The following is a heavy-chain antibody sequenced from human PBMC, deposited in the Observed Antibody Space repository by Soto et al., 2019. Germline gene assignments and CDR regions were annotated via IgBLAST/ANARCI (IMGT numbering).Heavy chain of an antibody. CDR3: ARDRGYSSGHPADV. CDR1: GFTFSTYA. CDR2: ISSNGGST. D-gene: IGHD6-19*01. Sequence: EVQLVESGGGLVQPGGSLRLSCAASGFTFSTYAMHWVRQAPGKGLEYVSAISSNGGSTYYGNSVKGRFTISRDNSKNTLYLQMGSLRDDDMAVYYCARDRGYSSGHPADVRGQGTTVTVSS. J-gene: IGHJ6*02. V-gene: IGHV3-64*01.